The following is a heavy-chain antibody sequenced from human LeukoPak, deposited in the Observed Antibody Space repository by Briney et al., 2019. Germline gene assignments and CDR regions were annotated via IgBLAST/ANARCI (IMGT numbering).Heavy chain of an antibody. V-gene: IGHV3-23*01. D-gene: IGHD2-15*01. CDR2: ISASGGDT. Sequence: GGSLRLSCGASGFTFNGYAMNWVRQAPGKGLEWVSAISASGGDTYYADSVKGRVIVSRDNFKNTLFLEMSSLRAEDTAVYYCGKGGERWELLEYWGQGTLVTVSS. CDR1: GFTFNGYA. J-gene: IGHJ4*02. CDR3: GKGGERWELLEY.